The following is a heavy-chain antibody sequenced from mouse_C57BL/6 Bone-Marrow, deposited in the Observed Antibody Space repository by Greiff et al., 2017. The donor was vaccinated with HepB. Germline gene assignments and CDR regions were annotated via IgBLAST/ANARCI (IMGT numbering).Heavy chain of an antibody. CDR2: INPGSGGT. V-gene: IGHV1-54*01. D-gene: IGHD1-1*01. Sequence: VQLQQSGAELVRPGTSVKVSCKASGYAFTNYLIEWVKQRPGQGLEWIGVINPGSGGTNYNEKFKGKATLTADKSSSTAYMQLSSLTSEDSAVYFCASHYYGIDYWGQGTTLTVSS. CDR3: ASHYYGIDY. J-gene: IGHJ2*01. CDR1: GYAFTNYL.